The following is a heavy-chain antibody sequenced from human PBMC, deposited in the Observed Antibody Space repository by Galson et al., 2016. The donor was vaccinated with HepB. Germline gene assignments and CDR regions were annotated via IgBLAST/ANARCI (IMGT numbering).Heavy chain of an antibody. CDR1: GGSISRGGYY. CDR3: ARETTFEGFCNGGDCYVLDV. J-gene: IGHJ6*04. D-gene: IGHD2-21*02. V-gene: IGHV4-31*03. CDR2: IYYSGYT. Sequence: TLSLTCTVSGGSISRGGYYWTWLRQDPVKGLEWIGNIYYSGYTSYNPSLESRVVISADMSANQFYLNLSSVTAADTAIYYCARETTFEGFCNGGDCYVLDVWGKGTTVTVSS.